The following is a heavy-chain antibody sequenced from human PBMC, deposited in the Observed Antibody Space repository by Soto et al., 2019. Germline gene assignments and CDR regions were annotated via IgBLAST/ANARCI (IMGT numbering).Heavy chain of an antibody. CDR3: AKVSSSWYAGFFDL. V-gene: IGHV3-23*01. CDR2: LSDSGGSI. Sequence: EVQLLESGGGLVQPGGSLRLSCTASGFTFSRHAMTWVRQAPGKGLEWVSGLSDSGGSIYYADSVKGRFTISRDNSRNRLDLQMNTLRAEDTALYYCAKVSSSWYAGFFDLWGRGTLVTVSS. CDR1: GFTFSRHA. D-gene: IGHD6-13*01. J-gene: IGHJ4*02.